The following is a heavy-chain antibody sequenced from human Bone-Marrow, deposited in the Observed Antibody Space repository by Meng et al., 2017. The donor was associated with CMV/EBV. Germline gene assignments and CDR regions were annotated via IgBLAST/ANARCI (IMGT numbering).Heavy chain of an antibody. CDR3: ARGETGVVEPLRFDY. D-gene: IGHD1-14*01. CDR1: FTFSDHY. J-gene: IGHJ4*02. Sequence: FTFSDHYMDWVRQAPGKGLEWVGRIRNRANSYTTEYAASVRGRFTISRQDSKNSLYLQMNSLKTEDTAVYYCARGETGVVEPLRFDYWGQGALVTVSS. CDR2: IRNRANSYTT. V-gene: IGHV3-72*01.